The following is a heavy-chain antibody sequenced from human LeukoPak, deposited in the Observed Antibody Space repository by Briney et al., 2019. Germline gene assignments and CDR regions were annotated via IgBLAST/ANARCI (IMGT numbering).Heavy chain of an antibody. Sequence: SVKVSCKASGGTFSSYAISWVRQAPGQGLEWMGGIIPIFGTANHAQKFQGRVTITADESTSTAYMELSSLRSEDTAVYYCARDEEYCSSTSCSNYFDYWGQGTLVTVSS. D-gene: IGHD2-2*01. V-gene: IGHV1-69*13. CDR1: GGTFSSYA. J-gene: IGHJ4*02. CDR3: ARDEEYCSSTSCSNYFDY. CDR2: IIPIFGTA.